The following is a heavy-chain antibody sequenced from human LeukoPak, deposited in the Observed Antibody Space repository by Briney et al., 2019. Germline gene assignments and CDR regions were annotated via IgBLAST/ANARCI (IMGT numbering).Heavy chain of an antibody. Sequence: PSQTLSLTCTVSGGSISSYYWSWIRQPPGKGLEWIGYIYYGGSTNYNPSLKSRVTISVDTSKNQFSLKLSSVTAADTAVYYCARDGYAVPYYYYMDVWGKGTTVTVSS. V-gene: IGHV4-59*01. CDR1: GGSISSYY. CDR2: IYYGGST. CDR3: ARDGYAVPYYYYMDV. D-gene: IGHD2-2*01. J-gene: IGHJ6*03.